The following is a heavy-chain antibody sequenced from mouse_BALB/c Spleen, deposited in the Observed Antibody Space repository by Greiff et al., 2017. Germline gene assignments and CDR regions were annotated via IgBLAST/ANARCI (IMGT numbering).Heavy chain of an antibody. CDR2: ISYSGST. Sequence: ESGPGLVKPSQSLSLTCTVTGYSITSDYAWNWIRQFPGNKLEWMGYISYSGSTSYNPSLKSRISITRDTSKNQFFLQLNSVTTEDTATYYCARVSGNLAWFAYWGQGTLVTVSA. J-gene: IGHJ3*01. CDR1: GYSITSDYA. V-gene: IGHV3-2*02. D-gene: IGHD1-3*01. CDR3: ARVSGNLAWFAY.